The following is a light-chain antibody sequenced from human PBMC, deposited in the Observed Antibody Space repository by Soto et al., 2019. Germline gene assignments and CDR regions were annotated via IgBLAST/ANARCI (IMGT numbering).Light chain of an antibody. Sequence: LVLTQSPGTLSLSPGETAALSCRASQIGSGNYLSWYQQKPGQASRLLIYATSTRAPGIPDRFSGSGSATDFTLTINRLEPEDSAVYFCQHFGYPQWTFGRGTKVDI. V-gene: IGKV3-20*01. CDR3: QHFGYPQWT. J-gene: IGKJ1*01. CDR1: QIGSGNY. CDR2: ATS.